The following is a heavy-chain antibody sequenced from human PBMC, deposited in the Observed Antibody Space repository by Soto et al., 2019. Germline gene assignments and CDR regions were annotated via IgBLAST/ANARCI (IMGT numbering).Heavy chain of an antibody. CDR1: GYSFTTNW. CDR3: ARLIGSSSWFDL. D-gene: IGHD2-2*01. CDR2: IFPDDSDT. V-gene: IGHV5-51*01. Sequence: GESLKISWKVSGYSFTTNWTAWVRQRPGKGLEWMGSIFPDDSDTRYSPSFQGQVTSSVDKAVTTAYLQWSSLKASDSAMYYCARLIGSSSWFDLWGQGALVTVSS. J-gene: IGHJ5*02.